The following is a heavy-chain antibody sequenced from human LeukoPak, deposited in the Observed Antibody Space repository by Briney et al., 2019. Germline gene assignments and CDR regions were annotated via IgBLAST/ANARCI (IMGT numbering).Heavy chain of an antibody. D-gene: IGHD2/OR15-2a*01. J-gene: IGHJ4*02. CDR2: VHHSGNS. CDR3: VRDVLEYDDL. CDR1: GFSISSGHY. V-gene: IGHV4-38-2*01. Sequence: KPSETLSLTCAVSGFSISSGHYWGWIRQPPVEGLEWIVSVHHSGNSYYNPSLKSRVTISVDTSSNQFSVRLTSVTAADTAVYYCVRDVLEYDDLWGQGILVSVSS.